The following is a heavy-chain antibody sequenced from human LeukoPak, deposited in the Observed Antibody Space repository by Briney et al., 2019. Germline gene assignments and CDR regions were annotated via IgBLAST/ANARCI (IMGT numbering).Heavy chain of an antibody. V-gene: IGHV1-18*01. CDR1: GYTFTSYG. Sequence: ASVKVSCKASGYTFTSYGISWVRQAPGQGLEWMGWISAYNGNTNYAQKLQGRVTMTTDTSTSTAYMELRSLRSDDTAVYYCARAPGYCSGGSCYSGFDYWGQGTLVTVSS. CDR2: ISAYNGNT. J-gene: IGHJ4*02. D-gene: IGHD2-15*01. CDR3: ARAPGYCSGGSCYSGFDY.